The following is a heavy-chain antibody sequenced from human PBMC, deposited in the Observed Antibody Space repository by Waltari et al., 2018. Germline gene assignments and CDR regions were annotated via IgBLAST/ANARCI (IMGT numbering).Heavy chain of an antibody. D-gene: IGHD2-21*01. J-gene: IGHJ4*02. CDR3: ARDDGGGDRFSLGGMAT. CDR2: SIPICGTA. V-gene: IGHV1-69*13. Sequence: QVQLVQSGAEVKKPGSSVKVSCKASGGTFSSYAISWVRQAPGQGHEWMGGSIPICGTANEAQKFQGRVPITADESTSTAYMELSSLRSEDTAVYYCARDDGGGDRFSLGGMATWGQGTLVTVSS. CDR1: GGTFSSYA.